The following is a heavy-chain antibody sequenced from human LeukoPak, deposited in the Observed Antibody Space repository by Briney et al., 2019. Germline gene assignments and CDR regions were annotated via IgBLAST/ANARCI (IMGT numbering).Heavy chain of an antibody. CDR3: ARATRIYSSGWYYSFDY. D-gene: IGHD6-19*01. Sequence: PGGSLRLSCAASGFPYSTYWMHWVRQAPGKGLVWVSHINVEGNGATYADSVKGRFTISRDNAKNTLYLHMNSLRAADTPVYYCARATRIYSSGWYYSFDYWGQGTLVTVSS. J-gene: IGHJ4*02. CDR2: INVEGNGA. CDR1: GFPYSTYW. V-gene: IGHV3-74*01.